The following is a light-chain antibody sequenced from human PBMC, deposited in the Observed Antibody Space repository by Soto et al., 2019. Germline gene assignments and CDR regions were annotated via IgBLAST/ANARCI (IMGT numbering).Light chain of an antibody. J-gene: IGLJ1*01. Sequence: QSVLTQPASVSGSPGQSITISCTGTSSDVGGYNYVSWYQQHPGKAPKLMIFDVSNRPSGVSNRFSGSKSGNTASLTISGLQPEDEADYYCSSYTSSSTLYVFGTGTQLTVL. CDR2: DVS. V-gene: IGLV2-14*01. CDR1: SSDVGGYNY. CDR3: SSYTSSSTLYV.